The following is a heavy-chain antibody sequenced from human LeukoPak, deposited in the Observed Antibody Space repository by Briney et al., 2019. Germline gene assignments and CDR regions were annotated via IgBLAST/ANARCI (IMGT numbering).Heavy chain of an antibody. CDR3: ARGPGPYGDYVQTVLDY. CDR1: GGSFSGYY. J-gene: IGHJ4*02. Sequence: PSETLSLTCAVYGGSFSGYYWSWIRQPPGKGLEWIGEINHSGSTNYNPSLKSRVTISVDTSKNQFSLKLSSVTAADTAVYYCARGPGPYGDYVQTVLDYWGQGTLVTASS. V-gene: IGHV4-34*01. CDR2: INHSGST. D-gene: IGHD4-17*01.